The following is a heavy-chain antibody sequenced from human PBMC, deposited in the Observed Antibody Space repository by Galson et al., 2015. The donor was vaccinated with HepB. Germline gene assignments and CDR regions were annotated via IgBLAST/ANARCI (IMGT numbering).Heavy chain of an antibody. V-gene: IGHV3-33*01. CDR2: IWYDGNNK. J-gene: IGHJ6*02. CDR3: AREKMVRGVSNRSYYFYGMDV. Sequence: SLRLSCAASGFTFSRYGMHWVRQAPGKGLEWVAIIWYDGNNKYYADSVKGRFTISRDDSKNTLYLQMNSLRAEDTAVYYCAREKMVRGVSNRSYYFYGMDVWGQGITVTVSS. D-gene: IGHD3-10*01. CDR1: GFTFSRYG.